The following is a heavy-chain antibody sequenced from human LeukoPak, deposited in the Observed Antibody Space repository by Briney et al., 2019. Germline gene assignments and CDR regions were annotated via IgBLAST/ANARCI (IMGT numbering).Heavy chain of an antibody. V-gene: IGHV3-23*01. D-gene: IGHD4-17*01. CDR3: AKDPYGDYVVYFDY. Sequence: GGSLRLSCAASGFTFSSYAMSWVRQDPGKGLEWVSAISGSGGGTYYADSVKGRFTISRDNSKNTLYLQMNSLRAEDTAVYYCAKDPYGDYVVYFDYWGQGTLVTVSS. CDR1: GFTFSSYA. CDR2: ISGSGGGT. J-gene: IGHJ4*02.